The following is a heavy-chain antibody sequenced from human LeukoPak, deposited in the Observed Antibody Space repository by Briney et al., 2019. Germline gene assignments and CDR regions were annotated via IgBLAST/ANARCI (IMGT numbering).Heavy chain of an antibody. CDR2: IYGGGNT. V-gene: IGHV3-53*01. CDR1: GFTVSNNY. J-gene: IGHJ1*01. CDR3: TRGNVLTGKYMVH. D-gene: IGHD3-9*01. Sequence: TGGSLRLSCAASGFTVSNNYMNWVRQAPGKGLEWVSVIYGGGNTFYADSVKGRFTIFRDNAKNTLFLQMNSLRAEDTAVYYCTRGNVLTGKYMVHWGQGTLVTVSS.